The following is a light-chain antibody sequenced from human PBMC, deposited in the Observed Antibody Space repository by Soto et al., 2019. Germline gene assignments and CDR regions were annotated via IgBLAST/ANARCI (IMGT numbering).Light chain of an antibody. CDR1: SSDDGGYNY. J-gene: IGLJ3*02. CDR2: EVT. Sequence: QSVLTQPPSASGSPGQSVTISCTGTSSDDGGYNYVSWYQQYPGRAPKLMIYEVTKRPSGVPDRFSGSKSGNTASLTVSGLQAEDEADYYCSSYAASNNFYFVFGGGTKLTVL. V-gene: IGLV2-8*01. CDR3: SSYAASNNFYFV.